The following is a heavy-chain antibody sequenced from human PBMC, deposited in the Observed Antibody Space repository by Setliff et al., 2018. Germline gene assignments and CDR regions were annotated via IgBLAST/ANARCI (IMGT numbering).Heavy chain of an antibody. D-gene: IGHD6-13*01. V-gene: IGHV4-4*02. CDR1: GGSISSSNW. CDR2: IYHSGST. Sequence: SETLSLTCAVSGGSISSSNWWSWVRQPPGKGLEWIGEIYHSGSTNYDPSLKSRVTISVDKSKNQFSLKLSSVTAADTAVYYCARAGQQLVVGAFDIWGQGTMVTVSS. CDR3: ARAGQQLVVGAFDI. J-gene: IGHJ3*02.